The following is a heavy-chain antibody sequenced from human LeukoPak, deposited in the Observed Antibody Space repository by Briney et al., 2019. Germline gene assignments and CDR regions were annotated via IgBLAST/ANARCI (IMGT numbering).Heavy chain of an antibody. Sequence: GGSLRLSCAASGFTFSSYSMNWVRRAPGKGLEWVSSVSGSGSYTYYADSVRGRFTISRDNSKNTLCLQMNSLRAEDTAVYYCTTTRYDAFDIWGQGTMVTVSS. V-gene: IGHV3-21*04. D-gene: IGHD4-17*01. CDR3: TTTRYDAFDI. CDR1: GFTFSSYS. J-gene: IGHJ3*02. CDR2: VSGSGSYT.